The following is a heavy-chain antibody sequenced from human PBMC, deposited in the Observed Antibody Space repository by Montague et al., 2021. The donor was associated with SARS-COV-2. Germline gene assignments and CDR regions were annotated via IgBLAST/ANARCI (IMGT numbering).Heavy chain of an antibody. CDR2: VYTSGST. CDR1: GVSISSGTYY. CDR3: ARGGADFGDYGWLDP. V-gene: IGHV4-61*02. Sequence: TLSLTCTVSGVSISSGTYYWSWIRQPAGKGLEWIGRVYTSGSTNYNPSLESRATLSVDTSKNQFSLKLRSVTAADTAVYFCARGGADFGDYGWLDPWGQGILVTVS. J-gene: IGHJ5*02. D-gene: IGHD4-17*01.